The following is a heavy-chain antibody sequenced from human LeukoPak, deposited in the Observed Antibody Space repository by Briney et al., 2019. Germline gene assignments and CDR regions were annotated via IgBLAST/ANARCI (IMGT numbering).Heavy chain of an antibody. J-gene: IGHJ4*02. D-gene: IGHD3-10*01. CDR2: ISNSGSTI. CDR3: ASPGSGSYSY. Sequence: GGSLRLSCAASGFTFSDYMSWIRQAPGKGLEWVSYISNSGSTIYYADSVKGRFTISRDNAKKSLYLQMNSLRAEDTAVYYCASPGSGSYSYWGQGTLVTVSS. V-gene: IGHV3-11*04. CDR1: GFTFSDY.